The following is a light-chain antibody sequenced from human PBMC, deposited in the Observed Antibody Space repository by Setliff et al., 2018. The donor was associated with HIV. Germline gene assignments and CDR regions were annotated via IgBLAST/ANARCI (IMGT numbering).Light chain of an antibody. Sequence: QSVLTQPPSASGTPGQRVTISCSGSSSNIGTNYVYWYQHLPGTAPKLLIYRNNQRPSGVPDRFSASKSGTSASLAISGLRSEDEADYYCATWDDSLNGFYVFGTGTKAPS. CDR3: ATWDDSLNGFYV. J-gene: IGLJ1*01. CDR2: RNN. V-gene: IGLV1-47*01. CDR1: SSNIGTNY.